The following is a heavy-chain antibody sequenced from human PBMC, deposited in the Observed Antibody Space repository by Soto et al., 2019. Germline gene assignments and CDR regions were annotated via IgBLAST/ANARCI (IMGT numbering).Heavy chain of an antibody. CDR2: IYWDDDK. V-gene: IGHV2-5*02. J-gene: IGHJ4*02. Sequence: QITLKESGPTLVKPTQTLTLTCTFSGFSLSTDDVGVGWIRQPPGKALDWLAVIYWDDDKRYSPSLKSRLTITKDTSKNQVHLTMTNMDPVDTATYFCARSKYSISSFDYWGQGALVTVSS. D-gene: IGHD6-6*01. CDR1: GFSLSTDDVG. CDR3: ARSKYSISSFDY.